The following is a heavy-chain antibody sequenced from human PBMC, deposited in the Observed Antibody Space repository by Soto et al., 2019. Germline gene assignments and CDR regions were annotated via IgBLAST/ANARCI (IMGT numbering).Heavy chain of an antibody. V-gene: IGHV3-48*03. CDR1: GFTFSSYE. Sequence: GSLRLSCAASGFTFSSYEMNCVRQSPGKGLEWVSYISSSGSTIYYADSVKGRFTISRDNAKNSLYLQMNSLRAEDTAVYYCATTRVSDFWSGYYTGAFDIWGQGTMVTV. CDR2: ISSSGSTI. CDR3: ATTRVSDFWSGYYTGAFDI. D-gene: IGHD3-3*01. J-gene: IGHJ3*02.